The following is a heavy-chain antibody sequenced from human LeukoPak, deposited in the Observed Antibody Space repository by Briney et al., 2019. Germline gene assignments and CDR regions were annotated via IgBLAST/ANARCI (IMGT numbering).Heavy chain of an antibody. Sequence: SETLSLTCTVSGYSIISGYSWEWIRQPPGKGLEWIGSFHYSGSTYYNPSLMSRVTISGDTSKNQFSLRLSSVTVADTAVYYCARAYCSSTSCYTEGWFDPWGQGTLVTVSS. D-gene: IGHD2-2*02. CDR3: ARAYCSSTSCYTEGWFDP. J-gene: IGHJ5*02. CDR2: FHYSGST. V-gene: IGHV4-38-2*02. CDR1: GYSIISGYS.